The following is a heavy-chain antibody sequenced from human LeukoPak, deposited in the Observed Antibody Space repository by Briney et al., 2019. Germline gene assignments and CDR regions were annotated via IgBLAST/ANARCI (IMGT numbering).Heavy chain of an antibody. CDR3: ARETTVVNGGGNFDY. CDR2: ISYDGSNK. J-gene: IGHJ4*02. D-gene: IGHD4-23*01. CDR1: GFSFSSCA. V-gene: IGHV3-30-3*01. Sequence: GTSLRLSCAASGFSFSSCAMHWVRQAPGKGLEWVAVISYDGSNKYYADSVKGRFTISRDNSKNTLYLQMNSLRAEDTAVYYCARETTVVNGGGNFDYWGQGTLVTVSS.